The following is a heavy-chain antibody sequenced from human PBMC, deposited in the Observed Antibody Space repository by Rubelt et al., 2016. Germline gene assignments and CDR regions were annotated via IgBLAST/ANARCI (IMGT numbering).Heavy chain of an antibody. CDR3: TSWNYVWFDY. CDR1: GGSLY. CDR2: INHRGSA. J-gene: IGHJ4*02. Sequence: QVQPQQWGAGLLKPSETLSLTCAVSGGSLYWSWIRQYPGKGLEWLGEINHRGSANYSPSLKSRGIMSVDTSKNQFSLRLNSVTPADTALYFCTSWNYVWFDYWGQGILVIVSS. D-gene: IGHD1-7*01. V-gene: IGHV4-34*01.